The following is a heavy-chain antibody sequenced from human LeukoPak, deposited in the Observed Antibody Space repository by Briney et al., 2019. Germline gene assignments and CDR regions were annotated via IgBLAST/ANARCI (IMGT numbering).Heavy chain of an antibody. Sequence: ASVKVSCKASGYTFTSYYMHWVRQAPGQGLEWMGIITPSGGSTSYAHKFHGRVTMTRDTSTSTVYMELSSLRSEDTAVYYCASRVGRGYSGYDWEHYYYGMDVWGQGTTVTVSS. CDR2: ITPSGGST. CDR3: ASRVGRGYSGYDWEHYYYGMDV. V-gene: IGHV1-46*01. J-gene: IGHJ6*02. D-gene: IGHD5-12*01. CDR1: GYTFTSYY.